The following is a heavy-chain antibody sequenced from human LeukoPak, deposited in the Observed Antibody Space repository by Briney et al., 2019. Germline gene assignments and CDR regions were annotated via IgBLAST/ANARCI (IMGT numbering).Heavy chain of an antibody. D-gene: IGHD2-2*01. J-gene: IGHJ6*02. CDR3: ARDRVPTDCSSTSCTNYYYYVMDV. Sequence: ASVKVSCKASGYTFTTYYMHWVRQAPGQGLEWMGRINPNSGGTNYAQKFQGRVTMTRDTSISTAYMELSRLRSDDTAVYYCARDRVPTDCSSTSCTNYYYYVMDVWGQGTTVTVSS. CDR1: GYTFTTYY. CDR2: INPNSGGT. V-gene: IGHV1-2*06.